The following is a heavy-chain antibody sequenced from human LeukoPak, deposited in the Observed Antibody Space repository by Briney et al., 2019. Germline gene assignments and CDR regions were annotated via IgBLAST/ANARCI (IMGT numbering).Heavy chain of an antibody. CDR2: IYTSGST. Sequence: SETLSLTCTVYGGSISSYYWSWIRQPPGKGLEWIGYIYTSGSTNYNPSLKSRVTISVDTSKNQFSLKLSSVTAADTAVYYCARRTVVADDAFDIWGQGTMVTVSS. D-gene: IGHD2-15*01. CDR1: GGSISSYY. CDR3: ARRTVVADDAFDI. V-gene: IGHV4-4*09. J-gene: IGHJ3*02.